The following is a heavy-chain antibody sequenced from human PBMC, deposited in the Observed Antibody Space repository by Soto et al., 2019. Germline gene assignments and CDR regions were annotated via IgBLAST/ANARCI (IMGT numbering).Heavy chain of an antibody. CDR1: GGSISSGGYY. Sequence: LSLTCTVSGGSISSGGYYWSWIRQHPGKGLEWIGYIYYSGSTYYNPSLKSRVTISVDTSKNQFSLKLSSVTAADTAVYYCARVRASTTYDSSGYIDYWGQGTLVTVSS. CDR2: IYYSGST. J-gene: IGHJ4*02. D-gene: IGHD3-22*01. V-gene: IGHV4-31*03. CDR3: ARVRASTTYDSSGYIDY.